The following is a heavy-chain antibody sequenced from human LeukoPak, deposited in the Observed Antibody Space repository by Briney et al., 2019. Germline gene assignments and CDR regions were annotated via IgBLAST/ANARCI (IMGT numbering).Heavy chain of an antibody. Sequence: GGSLRLSCAASGFTFSSYAVSWVRQAPGKGLEWVSAISDSGGSTYYADSVKGRFTISRDNSENTLYLQTNSLRAEDTAVYFCAKGGRIVGASTTLDYWGQGTLVTVSS. CDR1: GFTFSSYA. CDR2: ISDSGGST. D-gene: IGHD1-26*01. J-gene: IGHJ4*02. CDR3: AKGGRIVGASTTLDY. V-gene: IGHV3-23*01.